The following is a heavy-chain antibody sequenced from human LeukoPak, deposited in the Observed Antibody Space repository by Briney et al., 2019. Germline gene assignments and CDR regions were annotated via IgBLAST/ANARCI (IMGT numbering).Heavy chain of an antibody. CDR2: TNHSGST. D-gene: IGHD2-2*01. CDR3: ARYLSGCSSTSCYSGLDY. J-gene: IGHJ4*02. Sequence: SETLSLTCAVYGGSFSGYYWSWIRQPPGKGLEWIGETNHSGSTNYNPSLKSRVTISVDTSKNQFSLKLSSVTAADTAVYYCARYLSGCSSTSCYSGLDYWGQGTLVTVSS. CDR1: GGSFSGYY. V-gene: IGHV4-34*01.